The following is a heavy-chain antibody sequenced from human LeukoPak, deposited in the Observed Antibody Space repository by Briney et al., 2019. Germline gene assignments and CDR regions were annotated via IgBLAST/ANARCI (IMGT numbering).Heavy chain of an antibody. Sequence: GSLRLSCAASGFKFSDYGMGWVRQAPGKGLEWVSGINWNADSTGYADSVKGRFTISKDNAKNSLFLQMNSLRAEDTAMYYCARAILSDPKYYGMDVWGQGTTVTVSS. CDR2: INWNADST. J-gene: IGHJ6*02. CDR3: ARAILSDPKYYGMDV. D-gene: IGHD3-9*01. CDR1: GFKFSDYG. V-gene: IGHV3-20*04.